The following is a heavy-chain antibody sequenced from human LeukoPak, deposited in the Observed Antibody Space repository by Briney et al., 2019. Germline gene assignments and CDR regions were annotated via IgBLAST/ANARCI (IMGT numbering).Heavy chain of an antibody. J-gene: IGHJ3*02. D-gene: IGHD4-17*01. Sequence: PSETLSLTCTVSGGSISSYYWSWIRQPPGKGLEWIGYIYYSGSTNYNPSLKSRVTISVDTSKNQFSLKLSSVTAADTAVYYCARDLRTYGDRGWDAFDIWGQGTMVTVSS. V-gene: IGHV4-59*01. CDR2: IYYSGST. CDR3: ARDLRTYGDRGWDAFDI. CDR1: GGSISSYY.